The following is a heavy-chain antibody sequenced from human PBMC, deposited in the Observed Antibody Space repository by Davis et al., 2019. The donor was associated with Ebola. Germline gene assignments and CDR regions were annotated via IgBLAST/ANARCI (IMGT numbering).Heavy chain of an antibody. CDR1: GFTFSSYS. CDR3: ARGPPLSVWFGEFAPLYFDY. J-gene: IGHJ4*02. Sequence: PGGSLRLSCAASGFTFSSYSMNWVRQAPGKGLEWVSSISSSSSYIYYADSVKGRFTISRDNAKNSLYLQMNSLRAEDTAVYYCARGPPLSVWFGEFAPLYFDYWGQGTLVTVSS. D-gene: IGHD3-10*01. CDR2: ISSSSSYI. V-gene: IGHV3-21*01.